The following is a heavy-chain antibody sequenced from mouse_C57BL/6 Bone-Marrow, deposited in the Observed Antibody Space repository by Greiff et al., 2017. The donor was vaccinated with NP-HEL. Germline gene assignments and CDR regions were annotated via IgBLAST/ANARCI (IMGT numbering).Heavy chain of an antibody. CDR3: ARCDDYDGWFAY. CDR1: GYTFTSYW. D-gene: IGHD2-4*01. V-gene: IGHV1-69*01. Sequence: QVQLQQPGAELVMPGASVKLSCKASGYTFTSYWMHWVKQRPGQGLEWIGEIDPSDSYTNYNQKFKGKSTLTVDKSSSTAYMQLSSLTSEDSAVYYCARCDDYDGWFAYWGQGTGHCLC. CDR2: IDPSDSYT. J-gene: IGHJ3*01.